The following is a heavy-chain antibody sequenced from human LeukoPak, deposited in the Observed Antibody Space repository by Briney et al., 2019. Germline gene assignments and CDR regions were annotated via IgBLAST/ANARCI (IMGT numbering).Heavy chain of an antibody. V-gene: IGHV3-15*01. CDR1: GFTFSNAW. D-gene: IGHD3-10*01. CDR3: TTGIYYGSGSYYEGTVDY. CDR2: IKSKTDGGTT. J-gene: IGHJ4*02. Sequence: PGGSLRLSCAASGFTFSNAWMSWVRQAPGKGLEWVGRIKSKTDGGTTDYAAPVKGRFTISRDDSKNTLYLQMNSLKTEDTAVYYCTTGIYYGSGSYYEGTVDYWGQGTLVTVSS.